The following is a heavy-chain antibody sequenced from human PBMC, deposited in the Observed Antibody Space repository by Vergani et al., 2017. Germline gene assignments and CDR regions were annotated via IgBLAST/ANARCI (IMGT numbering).Heavy chain of an antibody. J-gene: IGHJ4*02. V-gene: IGHV3-33*01. Sequence: QVQLVESGGGVVQPGRSLRLSCAASGFTFSSYGLHWVRQAPGKGLEWVAVIRYDGSNKYYADSVKGRFTISRDNSKTTLYLQMNSLRAEDTAVYYCARDPRITGTTAGGMDYWGQGTLVTVSS. CDR2: IRYDGSNK. CDR3: ARDPRITGTTAGGMDY. D-gene: IGHD1-7*01. CDR1: GFTFSSYG.